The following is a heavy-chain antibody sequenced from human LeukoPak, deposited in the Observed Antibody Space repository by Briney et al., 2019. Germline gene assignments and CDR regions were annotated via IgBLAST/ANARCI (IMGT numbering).Heavy chain of an antibody. V-gene: IGHV3-23*01. Sequence: GGSLRLSCAASGFTFANYAMSWVRQAPGKGLEWVSAISGSGGNTYYADSVKGRFTISRDNSKNTLYLQMNSLRAEDTAVYYCAKDRRAGSYDYWGQGTLVTVSS. J-gene: IGHJ4*02. CDR1: GFTFANYA. CDR3: AKDRRAGSYDY. CDR2: ISGSGGNT. D-gene: IGHD3-10*01.